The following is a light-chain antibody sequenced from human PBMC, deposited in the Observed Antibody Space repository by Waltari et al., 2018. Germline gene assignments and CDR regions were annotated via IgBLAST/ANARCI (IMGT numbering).Light chain of an antibody. CDR3: QQYNIRPPDT. CDR1: QIVKSN. J-gene: IGKJ2*01. CDR2: GAS. V-gene: IGKV3-15*01. Sequence: EIVMTQSPAPLSVYPGERPTLSCRASQIVKSNLAWYQPKPGQAPRLLIYGASTRVTGIPARVSGSGSGTEFTLTISSLQSEDSAVYFCQQYNIRPPDTFGQWTKLEIK.